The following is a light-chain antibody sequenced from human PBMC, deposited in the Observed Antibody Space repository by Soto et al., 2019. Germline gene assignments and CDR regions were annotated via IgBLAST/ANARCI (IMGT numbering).Light chain of an antibody. J-gene: IGKJ1*01. V-gene: IGKV3-20*01. CDR2: AAS. CDR3: RHYVNSQWT. Sequence: EIVLTQSPDTLSLSPGERATLSCRPSQSVSSIYLDWFQQKPGQAPRLLIYAASSRATGIPDTFSGGASATDFTLTISRLEPEDFAVYYCRHYVNSQWTFGQGTKVEIK. CDR1: QSVSSIY.